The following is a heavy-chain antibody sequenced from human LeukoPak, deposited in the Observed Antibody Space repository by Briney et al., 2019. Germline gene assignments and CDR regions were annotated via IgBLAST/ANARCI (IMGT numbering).Heavy chain of an antibody. D-gene: IGHD1-26*01. J-gene: IGHJ6*03. Sequence: PGGSLRLSCAASGFTFSSYSMNWVRQAPGKGLEWVSYISSSSSTIYYADSVKGRFTISRDNAKNSLYLQMNSLRAEDTAVYYCARVGRGYYYYMDVWGKGTTVTVSS. CDR2: ISSSSSTI. CDR3: ARVGRGYYYYMDV. V-gene: IGHV3-48*01. CDR1: GFTFSSYS.